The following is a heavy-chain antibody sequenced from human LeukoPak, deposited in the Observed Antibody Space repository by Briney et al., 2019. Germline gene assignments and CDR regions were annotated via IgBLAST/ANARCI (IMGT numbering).Heavy chain of an antibody. V-gene: IGHV3-23*01. CDR1: GFTFSGYT. D-gene: IGHD1/OR15-1a*01. J-gene: IGHJ4*02. Sequence: QPGGSLRLSCAASGFTFSGYTMNWVRQAPGKGLEWVSGILANGDKTYYADSEKGRFTISRDNSKNTLWLQMVSLRAEDMAVYYCAKDEKPDGRWNIDHWGQGTLVTVSS. CDR3: AKDEKPDGRWNIDH. CDR2: ILANGDKT.